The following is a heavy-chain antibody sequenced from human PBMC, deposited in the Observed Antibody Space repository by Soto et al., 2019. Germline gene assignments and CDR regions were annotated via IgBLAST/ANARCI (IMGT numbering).Heavy chain of an antibody. Sequence: EVQLLDSGGGLVQPGGSLRLSCAASGFTFTSFAMSWVRQAPGKGLEWVSGISSSGGNTYYADSVKGRFTISRDSSKNTLYLQMNSLRAEDTAIYYCAKESRATGAGAFEYWGQGTLITVSS. V-gene: IGHV3-23*01. CDR1: GFTFTSFA. CDR3: AKESRATGAGAFEY. CDR2: ISSSGGNT. D-gene: IGHD6-19*01. J-gene: IGHJ4*02.